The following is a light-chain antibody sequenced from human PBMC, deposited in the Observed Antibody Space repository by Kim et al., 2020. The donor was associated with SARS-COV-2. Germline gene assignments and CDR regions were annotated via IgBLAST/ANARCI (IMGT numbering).Light chain of an antibody. J-gene: IGLJ2*01. CDR1: TSNIGSNT. CDR2: KDD. Sequence: GQRATISCSGGTSNIGSNTGNWYQQLPGSAPQILIFKDDQRHSGVPDRFSASKSGASASLAISVLQSEDEALYFCAAWDDGVHGRVFCGGTKLTVL. V-gene: IGLV1-44*01. CDR3: AAWDDGVHGRV.